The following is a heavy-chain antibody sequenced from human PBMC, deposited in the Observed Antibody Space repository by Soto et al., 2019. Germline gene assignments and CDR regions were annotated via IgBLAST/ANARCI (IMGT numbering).Heavy chain of an antibody. J-gene: IGHJ6*02. D-gene: IGHD6-13*01. V-gene: IGHV1-18*01. Sequence: ASVKVSCKASGYTFTSYDISWVRQAPGQRLEWMGWISACNGNTKYSQKFQGRVTITRDTSASTAYMELSSLRSEDTAVYYCARDPGSSWVYYYYGMDVWGQGTTVTVSS. CDR2: ISACNGNT. CDR3: ARDPGSSWVYYYYGMDV. CDR1: GYTFTSYD.